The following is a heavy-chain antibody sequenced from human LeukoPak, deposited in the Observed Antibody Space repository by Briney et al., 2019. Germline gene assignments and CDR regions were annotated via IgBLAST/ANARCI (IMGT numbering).Heavy chain of an antibody. CDR3: VTSQLQDCTTTSCYVFDS. CDR2: ISFDGSEK. V-gene: IGHV3-30*19. Sequence: GGSLRLSCVTSGFIFSSYGFHWVRQAPGKGLEWVAVISFDGSEKYYADSAKGRFSISTDYSRNTLYLEMNSLRADDTAVYYCVTSQLQDCTTTSCYVFDSWGQGTLVTVSS. J-gene: IGHJ4*02. CDR1: GFIFSSYG. D-gene: IGHD2-2*01.